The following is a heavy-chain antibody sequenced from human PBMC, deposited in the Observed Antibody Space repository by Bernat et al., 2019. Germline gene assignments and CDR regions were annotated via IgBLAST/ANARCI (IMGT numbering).Heavy chain of an antibody. CDR2: ISYDGSNK. V-gene: IGHV3-30*18. CDR1: GFTFSSYG. Sequence: QVQLVESGGGVVQPGRSLRLSRAASGFTFSSYGMHWVRQAPGKGLEWVAVISYDGSNKYYADSVKGRFTISRDNSKNTLYLQMNSLRAEDTAVYYCAKSNYYDSSGYSHDAFDIWGQGTMVTVSS. J-gene: IGHJ3*02. D-gene: IGHD3-22*01. CDR3: AKSNYYDSSGYSHDAFDI.